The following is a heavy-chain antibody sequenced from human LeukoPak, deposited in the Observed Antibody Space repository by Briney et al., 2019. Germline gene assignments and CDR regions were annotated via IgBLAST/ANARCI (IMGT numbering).Heavy chain of an antibody. V-gene: IGHV4-34*01. CDR2: INHSGST. J-gene: IGHJ4*02. CDR1: GRSFSGYY. Sequence: SETLSLTCAVYGRSFSGYYWSWIRQPPGKGLEWIGEINHSGSTNYNPSLKSRVTISVDTSKNQFSLKLSSVTAADTAVYYCARVEGDGYNFHWGQGTLVTVSS. D-gene: IGHD5-24*01. CDR3: ARVEGDGYNFH.